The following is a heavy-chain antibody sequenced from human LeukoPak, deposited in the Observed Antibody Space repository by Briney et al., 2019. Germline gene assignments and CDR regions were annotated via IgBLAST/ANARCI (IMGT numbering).Heavy chain of an antibody. Sequence: SQTLSLTCALSGDSFSSNSAAWNWLRQSPSRGLEWLGRTYYRSKWYYDYAVAVKSRISINPDTSKNQFSLKLSSVTAADTAVYYCARYIAAAGYFDYWGQGTLVTVSS. J-gene: IGHJ4*02. V-gene: IGHV6-1*01. D-gene: IGHD6-13*01. CDR1: GDSFSSNSAA. CDR2: TYYRSKWYY. CDR3: ARYIAAAGYFDY.